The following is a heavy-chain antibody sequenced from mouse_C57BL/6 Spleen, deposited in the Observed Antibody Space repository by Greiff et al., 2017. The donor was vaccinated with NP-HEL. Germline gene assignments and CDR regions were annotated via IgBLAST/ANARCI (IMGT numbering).Heavy chain of an antibody. CDR1: GYTFTSYW. J-gene: IGHJ3*01. Sequence: VQLQQSGAELVMPGASVKLSCKASGYTFTSYWMHWVKQRPGQGLEWIGEIDPSDSYTNYNQKFKGKFTLTVDKSSSTAYMQLSSLTSEDSAVYYCARSHYGSSYGFAYWGQGTLVTVSA. V-gene: IGHV1-69*01. D-gene: IGHD1-1*01. CDR3: ARSHYGSSYGFAY. CDR2: IDPSDSYT.